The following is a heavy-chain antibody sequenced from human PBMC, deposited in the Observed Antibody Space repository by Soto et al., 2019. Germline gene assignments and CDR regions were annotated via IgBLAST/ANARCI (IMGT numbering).Heavy chain of an antibody. CDR2: ISYDGSNK. D-gene: IGHD6-25*01. J-gene: IGHJ4*02. Sequence: QVQLVESGGGVVQPGRSLRLSCAASGFTFSSYGMHWVRQAPGKGLEGVAVISYDGSNKYYADSVKGRFTISRDNSKNTLYLQMNSLRAEDTAVYYCAKVLAADYWGQGTLVTVSS. V-gene: IGHV3-30*18. CDR1: GFTFSSYG. CDR3: AKVLAADY.